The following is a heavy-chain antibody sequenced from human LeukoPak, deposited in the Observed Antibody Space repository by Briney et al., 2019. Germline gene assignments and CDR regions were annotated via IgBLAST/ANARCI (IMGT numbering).Heavy chain of an antibody. CDR2: ISSSSSYI. D-gene: IGHD3-22*01. Sequence: GGSLRLSCAASGFTFSSYSMNWVRQAPGKGLEWVSSISSSSSYIYYADSVKGRFTISRDNSKNTLYLQMNSLRAEDTAVYYCAKVKDDGDSNLFDYWGQGTLVTVSS. CDR3: AKVKDDGDSNLFDY. J-gene: IGHJ4*02. CDR1: GFTFSSYS. V-gene: IGHV3-21*04.